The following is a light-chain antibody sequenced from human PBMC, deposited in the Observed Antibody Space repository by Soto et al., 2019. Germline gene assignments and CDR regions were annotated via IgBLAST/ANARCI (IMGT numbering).Light chain of an antibody. CDR3: QQCYSSPLT. CDR1: QDISNY. CDR2: DAS. J-gene: IGKJ4*01. Sequence: DIQMTQSPSSLSASVGDRVTITCQASQDISNYLNWYQQKPGKAPKLLIYDASNLETGVPSRFSGSGSGTDFTLTISSLQPEDFATYYCQQCYSSPLTFGGGTKVEIK. V-gene: IGKV1-33*01.